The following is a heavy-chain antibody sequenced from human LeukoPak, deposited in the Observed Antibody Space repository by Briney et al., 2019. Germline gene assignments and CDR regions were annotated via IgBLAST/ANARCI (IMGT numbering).Heavy chain of an antibody. CDR3: ARDVGDSSSWYY. CDR1: GGSISSYY. D-gene: IGHD6-13*01. V-gene: IGHV4-59*01. Sequence: SETLSLTCTVSGGSISSYYWSWIRQPPGKGLEWIGYIYYRGSTNYNPSLKSRVTISVDTSKNQFSLKLSSVTAADTAVYYCARDVGDSSSWYYWGQGTLVTVSS. CDR2: IYYRGST. J-gene: IGHJ4*02.